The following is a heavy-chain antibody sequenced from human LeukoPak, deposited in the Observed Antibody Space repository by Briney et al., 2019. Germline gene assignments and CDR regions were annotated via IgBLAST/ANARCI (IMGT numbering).Heavy chain of an antibody. D-gene: IGHD3-10*01. CDR3: ARRFAPSRNDAFDI. J-gene: IGHJ3*02. Sequence: SETLSLTCTVSGDSISRTNFYWGWIRQPPGKGLEWIGTIYYSGSTYYNPSLKSRVTISVDTSKNQFSLKLSSVTASDTAVYYCARRFAPSRNDAFDIWGQGTMVTVSS. V-gene: IGHV4-39*01. CDR1: GDSISRTNFY. CDR2: IYYSGST.